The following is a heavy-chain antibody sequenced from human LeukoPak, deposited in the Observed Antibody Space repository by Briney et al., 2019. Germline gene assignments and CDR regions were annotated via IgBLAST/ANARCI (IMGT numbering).Heavy chain of an antibody. J-gene: IGHJ4*02. Sequence: ASVKVSCNASGYTFNNYGITWVRQAPGQGLEWMGWISVYNGNTNYVQKLQGRLAMTTDTSTSTAYMELRSLRSDDTAVYYCARVISYYDSSGYLDYWGQGTLVTVSS. V-gene: IGHV1-18*01. CDR1: GYTFNNYG. D-gene: IGHD3-22*01. CDR3: ARVISYYDSSGYLDY. CDR2: ISVYNGNT.